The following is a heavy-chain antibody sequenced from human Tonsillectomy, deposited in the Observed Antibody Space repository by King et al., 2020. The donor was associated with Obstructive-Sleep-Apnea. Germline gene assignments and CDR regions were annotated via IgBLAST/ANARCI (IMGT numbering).Heavy chain of an antibody. CDR3: ARINGGFRRVVSVDP. CDR1: GFSLIKPTLG. CDR2: IFSDDEK. Sequence: TLKESGPVLVRPTETLTLTCSFSGFSLIKPTLGVTWIRQPPGKALEWLAHIFSDDEKSYNASLRNRVTISEDASKSHVVLTMTDMDPLDTATYFCARINGGFRRVVSVDPWGQGILVTVSS. J-gene: IGHJ5*02. V-gene: IGHV2-26*01. D-gene: IGHD2-15*01.